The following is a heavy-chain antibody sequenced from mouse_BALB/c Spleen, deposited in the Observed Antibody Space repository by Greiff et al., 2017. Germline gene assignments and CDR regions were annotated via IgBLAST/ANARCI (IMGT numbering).Heavy chain of an antibody. D-gene: IGHD2-3*01. V-gene: IGHV2-5-1*01. CDR3: AKVGGLLPWFAY. CDR1: GFSLTSYG. CDR2: IWRGGST. Sequence: VQLQQSGPSLVQPSQSLSITCTVSGFSLTSYGVHWVRQSPGKGLEWLGVIWRGGSTDYKAAFMSRLSITKDNSKSQVFFKMTRLQADDTAIYYCAKVGGLLPWFAYWGQGTLVTVSA. J-gene: IGHJ3*01.